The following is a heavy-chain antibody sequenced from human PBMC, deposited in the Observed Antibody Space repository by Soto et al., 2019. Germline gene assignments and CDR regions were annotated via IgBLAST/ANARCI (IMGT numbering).Heavy chain of an antibody. CDR2: ISYDGSNK. J-gene: IGHJ6*02. D-gene: IGHD3-3*01. CDR1: GFTFSSYA. CDR3: ARGHYDFWSGYYYYYGMDV. V-gene: IGHV3-30-3*01. Sequence: HPGGSLRLSCAASGFTFSSYAMHWVRQAPGKGLEWVAVISYDGSNKYYADSVKGRFTISRDNSKNTLYLQMNSLRAEDTAVYYCARGHYDFWSGYYYYYGMDVWGQGTTVTVSS.